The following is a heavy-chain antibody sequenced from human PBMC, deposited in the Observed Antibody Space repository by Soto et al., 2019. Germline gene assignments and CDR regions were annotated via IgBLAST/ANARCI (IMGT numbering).Heavy chain of an antibody. CDR2: ISSSSSTI. CDR1: GFTFSSYS. D-gene: IGHD1-7*01. V-gene: IGHV3-48*02. J-gene: IGHJ5*02. Sequence: PGGSLRLSCAASGFTFSSYSMNLVRQAPGKGLEWVSYISSSSSTIYYADSVKGRFNISRDNANNSLYLQMNSLRDEDTAVYYCERALTGTNHWFDPWAQGTMVTVSS. CDR3: ERALTGTNHWFDP.